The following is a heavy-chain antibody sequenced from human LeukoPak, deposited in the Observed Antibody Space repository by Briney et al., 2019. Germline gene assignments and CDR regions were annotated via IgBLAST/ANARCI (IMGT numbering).Heavy chain of an antibody. D-gene: IGHD4/OR15-4a*01. CDR2: ISSSGSTI. CDR1: GFTFTNYW. V-gene: IGHV3-48*01. Sequence: GGSLRLSCAVSGFTFTNYWMNWVRQAPGKGLEWVSYISSSGSTIYYADSVKGRFTISRDNSKNTLYLQMNSLRAEDTAVYYCARRAGAYSHPYDYWGQGTLVTVSS. J-gene: IGHJ4*02. CDR3: ARRAGAYSHPYDY.